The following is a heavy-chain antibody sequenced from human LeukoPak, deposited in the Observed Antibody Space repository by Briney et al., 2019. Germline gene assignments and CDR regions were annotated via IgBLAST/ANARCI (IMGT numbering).Heavy chain of an antibody. V-gene: IGHV4-39*01. CDR1: GGSISSSNYY. Sequence: SETLSLTCTVSGGSISSSNYYWGWIRQPPGKGLEWIGTIYSSGTTYYNPSLKSRVTISVDTSKNQFSLHLNSVTAADTAMYYCARGRVYSGSYYVYFDYWGQGTLVTVSS. J-gene: IGHJ4*02. D-gene: IGHD1-26*01. CDR3: ARGRVYSGSYYVYFDY. CDR2: IYSSGTT.